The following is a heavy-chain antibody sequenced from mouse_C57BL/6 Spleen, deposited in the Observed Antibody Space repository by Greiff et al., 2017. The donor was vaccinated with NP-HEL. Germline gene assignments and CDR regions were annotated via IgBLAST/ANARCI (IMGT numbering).Heavy chain of an antibody. CDR2: IDPSDSYT. CDR1: GYTFTSYW. D-gene: IGHD3-2*02. CDR3: ARPVQAPYYAMDY. Sequence: QVQLQQPGAELVKPGASVKLSCKASGYTFTSYWMQWVKQRPGQGLEWIGEIDPSDSYTNYNQKFKGKATLTVDTSSSTAYMQLSSLTSEDSAVYYCARPVQAPYYAMDYWGQGTSVTVSS. V-gene: IGHV1-50*01. J-gene: IGHJ4*01.